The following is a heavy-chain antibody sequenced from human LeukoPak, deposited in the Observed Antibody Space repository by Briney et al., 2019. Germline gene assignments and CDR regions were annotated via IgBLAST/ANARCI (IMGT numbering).Heavy chain of an antibody. D-gene: IGHD4-23*01. CDR1: GYSFTSYW. CDR3: ARLFYGGNTPYGMDV. J-gene: IGHJ6*02. Sequence: ESLKIYCNGSGYSFTSYWIGWVRQMPGTRLEWVGIFYPGVSDTRYSPSFQGQVSISADKSISIACLQWSSLKASDTVMYYCARLFYGGNTPYGMDVWGQGTTVTVSS. V-gene: IGHV5-51*01. CDR2: FYPGVSDT.